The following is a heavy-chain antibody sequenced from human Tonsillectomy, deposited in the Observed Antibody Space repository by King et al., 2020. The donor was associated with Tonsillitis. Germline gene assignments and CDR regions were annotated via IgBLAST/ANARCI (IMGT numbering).Heavy chain of an antibody. Sequence: VQLVESGGGLVKPGGSLRLSCAASGFTFSDYYMSWIRQAPGKGLEWVSYISSSSTYTNYADSVKGRFTISRDNAKNSLYLQVNSLRAEDTAVYYCARASGTYGSPVAYWGQGTLVTVSS. D-gene: IGHD1-26*01. CDR1: GFTFSDYY. V-gene: IGHV3-11*06. J-gene: IGHJ4*02. CDR3: ARASGTYGSPVAY. CDR2: ISSSSTYT.